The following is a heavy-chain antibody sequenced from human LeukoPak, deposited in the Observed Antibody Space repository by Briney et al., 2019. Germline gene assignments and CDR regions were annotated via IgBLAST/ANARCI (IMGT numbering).Heavy chain of an antibody. CDR1: GFTFSSYA. J-gene: IGHJ3*02. CDR3: AKDNGLTYYYDSSGPDAFDI. V-gene: IGHV3-23*01. D-gene: IGHD3-22*01. Sequence: QSGGSLRLSCAASGFTFSSYAMSWVRQAPGKGLEWVSAISGSGGSTYYADSVKGRFTISRDNSKNTLYLQMNSLRAEDTAVYYCAKDNGLTYYYDSSGPDAFDIWGQGTMVTVSS. CDR2: ISGSGGST.